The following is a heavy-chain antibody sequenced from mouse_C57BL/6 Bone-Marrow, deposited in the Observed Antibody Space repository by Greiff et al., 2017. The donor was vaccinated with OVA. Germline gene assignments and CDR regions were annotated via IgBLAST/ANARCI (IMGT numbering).Heavy chain of an antibody. CDR2: IYPGDGDT. J-gene: IGHJ4*01. Sequence: QVQLKESGPELVKPGASVKISCKASGYAFSSSWMNWVKQRPGKGLEWIGRIYPGDGDTNYNGKFKGKATLTADKSSSTAYMQLSSLTSEDSAVYFCARECVPRCNYDAMDYWGQGTSVTVSS. CDR1: GYAFSSSW. CDR3: ARECVPRCNYDAMDY. D-gene: IGHD2-1*01. V-gene: IGHV1-82*01.